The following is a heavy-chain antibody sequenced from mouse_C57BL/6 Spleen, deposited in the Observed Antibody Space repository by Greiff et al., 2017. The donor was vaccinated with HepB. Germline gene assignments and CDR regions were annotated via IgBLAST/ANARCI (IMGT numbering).Heavy chain of an antibody. V-gene: IGHV5-17*01. CDR1: GFTFSDYG. CDR2: ISSGSSTI. D-gene: IGHD2-4*01. Sequence: DVKLVESGGGLVKPGGSLKLSCAASGFTFSDYGMHWVRQAPEKGLEWVAYISSGSSTIYYADTVKGRFTISRDNAKNTLFLQMTSLRSEDTAMYYCARGDYYWYFDVWGTGTTVTVSS. J-gene: IGHJ1*03. CDR3: ARGDYYWYFDV.